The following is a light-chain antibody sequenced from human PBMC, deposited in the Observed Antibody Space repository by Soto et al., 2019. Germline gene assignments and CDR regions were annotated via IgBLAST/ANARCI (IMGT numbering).Light chain of an antibody. CDR1: QSVDSL. V-gene: IGKV3-15*01. CDR2: RAS. J-gene: IGKJ5*01. CDR3: QQYNNWPIT. Sequence: EIVITQSPATLYVSTGETATLSCKTSQSVDSLLAWYQQKPGQAPRLLIYRASTRTTGIPARFSGSGSGTEFTLTINSLQSEDFAVYYCQQYNNWPITFVQGTRLEIK.